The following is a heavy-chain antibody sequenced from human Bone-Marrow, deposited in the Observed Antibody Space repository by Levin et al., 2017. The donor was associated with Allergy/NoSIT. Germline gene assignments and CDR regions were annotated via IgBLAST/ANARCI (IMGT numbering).Heavy chain of an antibody. V-gene: IGHV3-33*01. Sequence: PGGSLRLSCDASGFSFIKYGMHWVRQAPGKGLEWVAVVWSDGNRKYYADSMKGRFTISRDNSKNTLSLQLNNLRGEDTAVYYCARDPTRGHYYYYMDVWGKGTTVTVSS. CDR2: VWSDGNRK. CDR3: ARDPTRGHYYYYMDV. CDR1: GFSFIKYG. J-gene: IGHJ6*03.